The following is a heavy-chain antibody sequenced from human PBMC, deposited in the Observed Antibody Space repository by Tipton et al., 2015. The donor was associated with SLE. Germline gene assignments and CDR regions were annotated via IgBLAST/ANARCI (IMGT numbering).Heavy chain of an antibody. J-gene: IGHJ2*01. CDR2: ITPIFGTA. CDR1: GGTFSSYF. V-gene: IGHV1-69*01. Sequence: QSGAEVKKPGSSVKVSCKASGGTFSSYFISWVRQAPGQGLEWMGGITPIFGTANYAQRFQGRVAITADESRSTAYMELISLKSEDTAVYYCARPGKTYTSVHPYFDLWGRGTPITVS. D-gene: IGHD3-10*01. CDR3: ARPGKTYTSVHPYFDL.